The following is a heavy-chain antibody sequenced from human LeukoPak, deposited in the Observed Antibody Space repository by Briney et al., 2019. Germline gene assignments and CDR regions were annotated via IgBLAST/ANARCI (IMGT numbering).Heavy chain of an antibody. D-gene: IGHD3-9*01. CDR1: GGSISSSTYY. CDR2: IYYSGTT. J-gene: IGHJ4*02. V-gene: IGHV4-39*07. CDR3: AERIYDILTGFHSDY. Sequence: SETLSLTCTVSGGSISSSTYYWGWIRQPPGKGLEWIGSIYYSGTTHYNPSLESRVTISVDTSKNQISLKLSSVTAADTAVYYCAERIYDILTGFHSDYWGQGTLVTVSS.